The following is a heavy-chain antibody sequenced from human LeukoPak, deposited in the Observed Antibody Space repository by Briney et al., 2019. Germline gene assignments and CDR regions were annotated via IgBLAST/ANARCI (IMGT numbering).Heavy chain of an antibody. Sequence: NPSETLSLTCAVYGGSFSGYYWSWIRQPPGKGLEWIGEINHSGSTNYNPSLKSRVTISVDTSKNQFSLKLSSLTAADTAVYYCVWTAGYFDYWGQGTLVTVSS. CDR3: VWTAGYFDY. D-gene: IGHD6-25*01. J-gene: IGHJ4*02. CDR1: GGSFSGYY. CDR2: INHSGST. V-gene: IGHV4-34*01.